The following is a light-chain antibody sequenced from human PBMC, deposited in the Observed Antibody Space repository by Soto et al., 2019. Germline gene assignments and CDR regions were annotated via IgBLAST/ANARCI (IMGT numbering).Light chain of an antibody. CDR1: QSISSY. V-gene: IGKV3-11*01. CDR3: QQRSNWPWT. CDR2: DAS. J-gene: IGKJ1*01. Sequence: EIVLTQSPGSLSVSPGECGSLXCRASQSISSYLAWYQQTPGQAPRLLIYDASYRAHGSPARFSGSGSGANFTRTISSLEPEDSAIYYGQQRSNWPWTFGQGTKVDIK.